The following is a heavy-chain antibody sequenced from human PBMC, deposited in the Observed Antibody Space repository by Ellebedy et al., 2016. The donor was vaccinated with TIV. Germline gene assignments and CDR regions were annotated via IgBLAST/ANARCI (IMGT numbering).Heavy chain of an antibody. J-gene: IGHJ4*02. V-gene: IGHV1-18*04. Sequence: AASVKVSCKASGGTFTSYGISWVRQAPGQGLEWMGWISAYNGNTNYAQKLQGRVTMTTDTSTSTAYMELRSLRSDDTAVYYCARAALGYCSSTSCYWFDYWGQGTLVTVSS. CDR1: GGTFTSYG. D-gene: IGHD2-2*01. CDR3: ARAALGYCSSTSCYWFDY. CDR2: ISAYNGNT.